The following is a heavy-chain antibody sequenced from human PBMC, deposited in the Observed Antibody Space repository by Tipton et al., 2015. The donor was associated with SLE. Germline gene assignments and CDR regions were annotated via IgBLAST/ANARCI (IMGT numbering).Heavy chain of an antibody. V-gene: IGHV4-59*11. D-gene: IGHD4-17*01. CDR1: GGSISPHY. CDR2: IYYNGNT. Sequence: TLSLTCTVSGGSISPHYWTWIRQPPGKRLEYIGYIYYNGNTDYNPSLKSRLTISVDTSKNQFYLKVNSVTAADTAVYYCASGTTVTTIPLVYYDMDVWGQGTTVTVSS. CDR3: ASGTTVTTIPLVYYDMDV. J-gene: IGHJ6*02.